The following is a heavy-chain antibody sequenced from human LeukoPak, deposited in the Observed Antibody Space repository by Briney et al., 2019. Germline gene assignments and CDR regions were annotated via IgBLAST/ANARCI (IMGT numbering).Heavy chain of an antibody. CDR1: GFTFSSYA. Sequence: AGSLRLSCAASGFTFSSYAMSWVRQAPGKGLEWVSGISGSADSTYYADSVRGRFTISRDNSKNTLYLQMNNLRAEDMAVYYCASHYDSHDAFDIWGQGTMVTVSS. V-gene: IGHV3-23*01. D-gene: IGHD3-3*01. CDR3: ASHYDSHDAFDI. J-gene: IGHJ3*02. CDR2: ISGSADST.